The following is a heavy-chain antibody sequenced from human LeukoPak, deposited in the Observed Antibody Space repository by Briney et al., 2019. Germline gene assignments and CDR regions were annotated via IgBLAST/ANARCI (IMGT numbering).Heavy chain of an antibody. J-gene: IGHJ6*02. V-gene: IGHV1-18*01. CDR1: GYNFTSYG. D-gene: IGHD3-22*01. Sequence: ASVKVSCKASGYNFTSYGISWVRQAPGQGLEWMGWISAYNGNTNYAQKLQGRVTMTTDTSTSTAYMELRSLRSDDTAVYYCARGAYYYDSSGLNYYYYGMDVWGQGTTVTVSS. CDR3: ARGAYYYDSSGLNYYYYGMDV. CDR2: ISAYNGNT.